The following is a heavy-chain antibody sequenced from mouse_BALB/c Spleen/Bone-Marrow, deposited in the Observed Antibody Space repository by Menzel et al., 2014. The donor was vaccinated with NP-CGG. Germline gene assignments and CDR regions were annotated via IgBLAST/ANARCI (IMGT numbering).Heavy chain of an antibody. Sequence: GIDFRRFWMSWVRQAPGKGLEWIGEINPESSTINYTPSLKDKFIISRDNAKNTLYLQMSKVRSEDTALYYCARLGYYGYFVDWGQGTTLTVSS. J-gene: IGHJ2*01. CDR2: INPESSTI. V-gene: IGHV4-1*02. D-gene: IGHD2-3*01. CDR1: GIDFRRFW. CDR3: ARLGYYGYFVD.